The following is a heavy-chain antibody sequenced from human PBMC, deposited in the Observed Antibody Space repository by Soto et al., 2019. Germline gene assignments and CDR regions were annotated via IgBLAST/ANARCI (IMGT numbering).Heavy chain of an antibody. D-gene: IGHD2-15*01. Sequence: QVQLVESGGGVVQPGRSLRLSCAASGFTFSIYGMHWVRQAPGKGLEWVAIAWFDGSIEYYADSVKGRFTISRDNSKNPIYLQMNSLRAEATAVYYCARDNNMGYCSGGSCYGLDSWGPATLVTVSS. J-gene: IGHJ5*01. CDR3: ARDNNMGYCSGGSCYGLDS. V-gene: IGHV3-33*01. CDR1: GFTFSIYG. CDR2: AWFDGSIE.